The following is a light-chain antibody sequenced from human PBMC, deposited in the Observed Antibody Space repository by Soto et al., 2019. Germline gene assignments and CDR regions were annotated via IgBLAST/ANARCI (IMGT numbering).Light chain of an antibody. CDR3: QQRYSTPQT. CDR2: AAS. J-gene: IGKJ1*01. CDR1: QGINDY. V-gene: IGKV1-39*01. Sequence: DIQMTQSPSSLSASVGDRVTITCRTSQGINDYLNWYQMKPGEAPKLLIYAASALQSGIPSRFSGSASGTDFTLTISSLQPEDFATYYCQQRYSTPQTFGHGTKVDIK.